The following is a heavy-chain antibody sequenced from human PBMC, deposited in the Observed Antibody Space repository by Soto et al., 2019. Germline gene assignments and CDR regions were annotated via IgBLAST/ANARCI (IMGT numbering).Heavy chain of an antibody. CDR3: ATFSGFFTISPFDA. D-gene: IGHD2-8*01. J-gene: IGHJ5*02. CDR2: IYHSGST. CDR1: GDSISSVNW. Sequence: SETLSLTCGVSGDSISSVNWWSWVRQSPGKGLEWIGEIYHSGSTNFNPSLQSRVTMSVDRSKNEFSLQLTSVTAADAAVYYCATFSGFFTISPFDAWGQGILVTVSS. V-gene: IGHV4-4*02.